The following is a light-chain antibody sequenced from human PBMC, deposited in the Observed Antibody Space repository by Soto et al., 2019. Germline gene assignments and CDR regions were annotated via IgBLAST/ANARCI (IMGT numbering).Light chain of an antibody. CDR3: CAYAGSYTVL. CDR2: DVS. J-gene: IGLJ2*01. CDR1: SSDVGGYKY. V-gene: IGLV2-11*01. Sequence: QSVLTQPRSVSGSPGQSVTISCTGSSSDVGGYKYVSWYQQHPGKVPKLMMFDVSERHSGVPDRFSGSKSGDTASLSISGLQAEDEADYYCCAYAGSYTVLFGGGTKVTVL.